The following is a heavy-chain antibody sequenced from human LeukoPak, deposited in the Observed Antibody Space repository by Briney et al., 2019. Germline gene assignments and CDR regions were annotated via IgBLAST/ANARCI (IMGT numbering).Heavy chain of an antibody. D-gene: IGHD5-24*01. CDR1: GYSISSGYY. Sequence: SETLSLTCTVSGYSISSGYYWGWIRQPPGKGLEWIGSIYHSGSTYYNPSLKSRVTISVDTSKNQFSLKLSSVTAADTAVYYCARDSRWLQLDAFDIWGQGTMVTVSS. J-gene: IGHJ3*02. CDR2: IYHSGST. CDR3: ARDSRWLQLDAFDI. V-gene: IGHV4-38-2*02.